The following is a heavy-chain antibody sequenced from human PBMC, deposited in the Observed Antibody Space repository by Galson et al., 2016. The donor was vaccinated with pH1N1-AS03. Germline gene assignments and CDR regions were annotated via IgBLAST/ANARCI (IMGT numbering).Heavy chain of an antibody. CDR2: ISGSGGST. CDR3: AKRPPTEDD. Sequence: SLRLSCAASGFTFSRYAMSWVRQAPGKGLEWVSSISGSGGSTFYADSVKGRFTISRDNSKNTLYLQLNSLRVEDTAIYYCAKRPPTEDDWGQGTPVTVSS. J-gene: IGHJ4*02. V-gene: IGHV3-23*01. CDR1: GFTFSRYA.